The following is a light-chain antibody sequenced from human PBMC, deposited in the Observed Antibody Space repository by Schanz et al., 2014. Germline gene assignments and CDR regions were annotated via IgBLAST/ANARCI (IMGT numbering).Light chain of an antibody. CDR1: QSISSW. V-gene: IGKV1-5*03. Sequence: DIQMTQSPSTLSAYVGDRVTITCRASQSISSWLAWYQQKPGKAPKLLIYKASSLESGVPSRFSGSGSGTYVTLTISSLQPEHFATYYCQQSYSLYTFGQGTKVEIK. CDR2: KAS. J-gene: IGKJ2*01. CDR3: QQSYSLYT.